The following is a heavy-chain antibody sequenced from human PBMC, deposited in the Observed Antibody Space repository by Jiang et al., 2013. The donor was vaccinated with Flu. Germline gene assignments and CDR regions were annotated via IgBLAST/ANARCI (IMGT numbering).Heavy chain of an antibody. CDR3: ARGPYSSSWYDPWFDP. D-gene: IGHD6-13*01. Sequence: GAEVKKPGASVKVSCKASGYTFTSYYMHWVRQAPGQGLEWMGIINPSGGSTSYAQKFQGRVTMTRDTSTSTVYMELSSLRSEDTAVYYCARGPYSSSWYDPWFDPWGQGTLVTVSS. J-gene: IGHJ5*02. CDR1: GYTFTSYY. V-gene: IGHV1-46*01. CDR2: INPSGGST.